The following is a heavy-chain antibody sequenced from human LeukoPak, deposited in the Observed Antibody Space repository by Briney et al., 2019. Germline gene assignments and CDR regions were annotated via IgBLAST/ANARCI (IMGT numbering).Heavy chain of an antibody. CDR1: GYTFTSYD. D-gene: IGHD2-2*01. CDR2: MNPNSGNT. Sequence: GASVKVSCKASGYTFTSYDINWVRQATGQGLEWMGWMNPNSGNTGYAQKFQGRVTITRNTSISTAYMELSSLRSEDTAVYYCARGGNIVVVPAATCYMDVWGKGTTVTVSS. V-gene: IGHV1-8*03. J-gene: IGHJ6*03. CDR3: ARGGNIVVVPAATCYMDV.